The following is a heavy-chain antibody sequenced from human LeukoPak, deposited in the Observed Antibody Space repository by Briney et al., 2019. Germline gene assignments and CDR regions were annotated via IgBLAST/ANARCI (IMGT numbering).Heavy chain of an antibody. D-gene: IGHD2-15*01. CDR3: ARALVVVVAANYMDV. Sequence: ASVKVSCKASGYTFTSYDINWVRQATGQGLEWMGWMSPNSGNTGYAQKFQGRVTMTRNTSISTAYMELSSLRSEDTAVYYCARALVVVVAANYMDVWGKGTTVTVSS. V-gene: IGHV1-8*01. CDR1: GYTFTSYD. J-gene: IGHJ6*03. CDR2: MSPNSGNT.